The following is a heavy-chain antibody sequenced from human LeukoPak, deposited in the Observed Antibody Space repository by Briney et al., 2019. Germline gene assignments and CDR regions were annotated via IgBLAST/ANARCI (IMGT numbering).Heavy chain of an antibody. V-gene: IGHV3-21*01. D-gene: IGHD7-27*01. J-gene: IGHJ4*02. Sequence: GGSLRLSCAASGFTFSSYSMNWVRQAPGKGLEWVSSISSSSSYIYYADSVKGRFTISRDNAKNSLYLQMNNLRAEDTAMYYCARGRRTGDRGYYFDYWGQGTLVTVSS. CDR1: GFTFSSYS. CDR3: ARGRRTGDRGYYFDY. CDR2: ISSSSSYI.